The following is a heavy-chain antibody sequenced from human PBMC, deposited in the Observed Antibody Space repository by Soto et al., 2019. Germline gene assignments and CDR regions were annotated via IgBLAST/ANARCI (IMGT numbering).Heavy chain of an antibody. Sequence: SETMSLTCTVAGGYISSGGYYWSWIRKHPGKGLEWIGYIYYSGSTYYNPSLKSRVTISVDTSKNQFSLKLSSVTAADTAVYYCARFGYSTNIGIDYWGQGTLVTVSS. D-gene: IGHD3-22*01. CDR1: GGYISSGGYY. CDR2: IYYSGST. J-gene: IGHJ4*02. V-gene: IGHV4-31*03. CDR3: ARFGYSTNIGIDY.